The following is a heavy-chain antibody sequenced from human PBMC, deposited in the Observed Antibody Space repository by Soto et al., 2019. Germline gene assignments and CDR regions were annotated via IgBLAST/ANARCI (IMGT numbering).Heavy chain of an antibody. J-gene: IGHJ6*02. CDR3: ARDRAVAGEGHYYYYGMDV. CDR1: GDSVSSNSAT. CDR2: TYYRSKWYN. Sequence: PSQTLSLTCAISGDSVSSNSATWNWIRQSPSRGLEWLGRTYYRSKWYNDYAVSVKSRITINPDTSKNQFSLQLNSVTPEDTAVYYCARDRAVAGEGHYYYYGMDVWGQGTTVTVSS. D-gene: IGHD6-19*01. V-gene: IGHV6-1*01.